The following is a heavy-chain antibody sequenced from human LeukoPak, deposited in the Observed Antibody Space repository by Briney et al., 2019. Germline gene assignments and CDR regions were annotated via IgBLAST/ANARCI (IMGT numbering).Heavy chain of an antibody. CDR3: ARVWYSGSYPVDY. V-gene: IGHV3-30*04. Sequence: GGSLRLSCAASGFIFSSFAMHWVRQAPGKGLEWVAVITYDGSNDYYTDSVKGRFTISRDISKNTLYLQMNSLRPEDTAVYYCARVWYSGSYPVDYWGQGTLVTVSS. CDR2: ITYDGSND. J-gene: IGHJ4*02. D-gene: IGHD1-26*01. CDR1: GFIFSSFA.